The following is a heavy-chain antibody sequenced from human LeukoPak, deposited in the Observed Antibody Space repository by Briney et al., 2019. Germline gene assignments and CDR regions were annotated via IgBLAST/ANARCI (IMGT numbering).Heavy chain of an antibody. V-gene: IGHV3-30-3*01. D-gene: IGHD3-10*01. J-gene: IGHJ4*02. CDR2: ISYDGSNK. Sequence: PGGSLRLSCSASGFTFSSYAMHWVRQAPGKGLEWVAVISYDGSNKYYADSVKGRFTISRDNSKNTLYLQMNSLRAEDTAVYYCARETQGSSWNFDYWGQGTLVTVSS. CDR3: ARETQGSSWNFDY. CDR1: GFTFSSYA.